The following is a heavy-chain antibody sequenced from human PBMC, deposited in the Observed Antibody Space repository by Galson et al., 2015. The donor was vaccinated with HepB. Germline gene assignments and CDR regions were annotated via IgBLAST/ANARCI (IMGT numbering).Heavy chain of an antibody. D-gene: IGHD1-26*01. CDR1: GYTLTELS. CDR3: ATVVRELLGPNWFDP. Sequence: SVKVSCKVSGYTLTELSMHWVRQAPGKGLEWMGGFDPEDGETIYAQKFQGRVTMTEDTSTDTAYMELSSLRSEDTAVYYCATVVRELLGPNWFDPWGQGTLVTVSS. J-gene: IGHJ5*02. V-gene: IGHV1-24*01. CDR2: FDPEDGET.